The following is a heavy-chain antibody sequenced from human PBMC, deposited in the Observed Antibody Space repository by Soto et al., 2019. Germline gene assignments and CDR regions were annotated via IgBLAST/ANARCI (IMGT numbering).Heavy chain of an antibody. Sequence: PSDTLSLTCPFAEFSLSSRYWIWLRQPPGKGLEWIGYISYSGNTNYNPSLKSRVTMSVDTPKNQFSLRLSSVTTADTAVYYCAGLRGYAGSPIDYWGQGTRVNGSA. V-gene: IGHV4-59*11. D-gene: IGHD2-15*01. CDR1: EFSLSSRY. CDR3: AGLRGYAGSPIDY. CDR2: ISYSGNT. J-gene: IGHJ4*02.